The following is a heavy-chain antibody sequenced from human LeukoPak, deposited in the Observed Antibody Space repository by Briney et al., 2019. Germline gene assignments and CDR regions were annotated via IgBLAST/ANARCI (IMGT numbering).Heavy chain of an antibody. Sequence: SETLSLTCAVYGGSFSGYYWSWIRQPPGKGLEWIGEINHSGSTNYNPSLKSRVTISVDTSKNQFSLKLSSVTAADTAVYYWTIITMIVVVITSFDYWGQGTLVTVSS. CDR2: INHSGST. CDR1: GGSFSGYY. J-gene: IGHJ4*02. V-gene: IGHV4-34*01. CDR3: TIITMIVVVITSFDY. D-gene: IGHD3-22*01.